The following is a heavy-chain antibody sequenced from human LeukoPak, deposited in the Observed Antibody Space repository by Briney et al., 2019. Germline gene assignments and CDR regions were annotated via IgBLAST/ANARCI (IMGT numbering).Heavy chain of an antibody. J-gene: IGHJ3*02. Sequence: GGSLRLSCSASGFTFSTYAMSWVRQPPGKGLEWVSAIRGSGDSTYYAESVKGRFTISRDNSKNTLYLQMNSLRAEDTAVYNCAKELVATPSAFDIWGQGTMVNVSS. CDR1: GFTFSTYA. CDR2: IRGSGDST. D-gene: IGHD5-12*01. V-gene: IGHV3-23*01. CDR3: AKELVATPSAFDI.